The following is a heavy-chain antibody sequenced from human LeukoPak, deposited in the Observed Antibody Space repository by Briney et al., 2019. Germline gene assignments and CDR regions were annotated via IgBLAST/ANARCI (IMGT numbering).Heavy chain of an antibody. CDR1: GFSFSTYA. Sequence: GGSLRLSCEASGFSFSTYAMSWVRQAPGKGLEWVANMDPTGSQKRYVDSVRGRFTISKDNPGASLYLDMHSLRAEDTAIYYCAIWTSGNYWGQGTLVTVSS. CDR3: AIWTSGNY. D-gene: IGHD2/OR15-2a*01. J-gene: IGHJ4*02. V-gene: IGHV3-7*01. CDR2: MDPTGSQK.